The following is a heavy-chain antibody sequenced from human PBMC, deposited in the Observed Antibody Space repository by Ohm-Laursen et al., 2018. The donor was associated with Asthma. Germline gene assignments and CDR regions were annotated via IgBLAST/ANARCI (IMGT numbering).Heavy chain of an antibody. J-gene: IGHJ6*02. CDR1: GGSFSGYY. CDR3: ARGRVYYYYYGMDV. CDR2: INHSGST. V-gene: IGHV4-34*01. Sequence: TLSLTCAVYGGSFSGYYWSWIRQPPGKGLEWIGEINHSGSTNYNPSLKSRVTISVDTSKNQFSLKLSSVTAADTAVYYCARGRVYYYYYGMDVWGQGTTVTVSS.